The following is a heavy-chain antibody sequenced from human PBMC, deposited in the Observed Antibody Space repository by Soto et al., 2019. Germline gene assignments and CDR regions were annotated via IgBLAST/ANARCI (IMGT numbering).Heavy chain of an antibody. J-gene: IGHJ5*02. V-gene: IGHV4-59*12. CDR1: GGSIRSFY. CDR2: IYYSGNT. CDR3: ARDLGFCSSTSCYPYFDP. Sequence: PSETLSLTCSVSGGSIRSFYWSWIRQPPGKGLEWIGYIYYSGNTNYNPSLKSRVTISVDTSKNQFSLELSSVTAADTAVYYCARDLGFCSSTSCYPYFDPWGQGTLVTVSS. D-gene: IGHD2-2*01.